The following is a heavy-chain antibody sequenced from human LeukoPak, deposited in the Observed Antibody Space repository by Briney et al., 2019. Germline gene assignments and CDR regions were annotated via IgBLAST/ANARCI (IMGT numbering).Heavy chain of an antibody. J-gene: IGHJ4*02. Sequence: SETLSLTCTVSGGSISSGDYYWSWIRQPPGKGLEWIGYIYYSGCTYYNPSLKSRVTISVDTSKNQFSLKLSSVTAADTAVYYCARFLLWFGGRYLDYWGQGTLVTVSS. CDR2: IYYSGCT. D-gene: IGHD3-10*01. CDR1: GGSISSGDYY. CDR3: ARFLLWFGGRYLDY. V-gene: IGHV4-30-4*01.